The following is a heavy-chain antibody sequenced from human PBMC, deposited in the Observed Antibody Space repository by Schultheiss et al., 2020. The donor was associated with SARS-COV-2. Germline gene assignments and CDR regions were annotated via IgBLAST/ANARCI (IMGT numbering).Heavy chain of an antibody. J-gene: IGHJ6*02. CDR1: GFTFTNYP. Sequence: ASVKVSCKASGFTFTNYPMHWVRQAPGKGLEWMGGFDPEDGETIYAQKFQGRVTMTEDTSTDTAYMELSSLRSEDTAVYYCATVRGSPYYYYGMDVWGQGTTVTVSS. D-gene: IGHD3-10*01. V-gene: IGHV1-24*01. CDR3: ATVRGSPYYYYGMDV. CDR2: FDPEDGET.